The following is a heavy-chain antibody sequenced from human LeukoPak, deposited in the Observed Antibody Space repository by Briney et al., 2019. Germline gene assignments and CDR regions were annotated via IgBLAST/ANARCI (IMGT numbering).Heavy chain of an antibody. D-gene: IGHD3-10*01. V-gene: IGHV1-2*06. J-gene: IGHJ6*02. Sequence: AASVKVSCKASGYTFTSYAMNWVRQAPGQGLEWMGRINPSSGGTNYAQNFQGRVTMTRDTSISTAYMDLSSLRSDDTAVYYCAREVGGSGTYGMDVWGQGTTVTVSS. CDR3: AREVGGSGTYGMDV. CDR1: GYTFTSYA. CDR2: INPSSGGT.